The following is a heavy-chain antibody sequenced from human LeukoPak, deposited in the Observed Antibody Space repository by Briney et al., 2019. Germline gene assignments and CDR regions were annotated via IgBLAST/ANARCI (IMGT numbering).Heavy chain of an antibody. J-gene: IGHJ6*02. CDR3: AKEGRGIAAAGFYYYGMDV. D-gene: IGHD6-13*01. CDR1: GDSVSSNSAA. V-gene: IGHV6-1*01. CDR2: TYYRSKWYN. Sequence: SQTLSLTCAISGDSVSSNSAAWNWIRQSPSRGLEWLGRTYYRSKWYNDYAVSVKSRITINPDTSKNQFSLQLNSVTPEDTAVYYCAKEGRGIAAAGFYYYGMDVWGQGTTVTVSS.